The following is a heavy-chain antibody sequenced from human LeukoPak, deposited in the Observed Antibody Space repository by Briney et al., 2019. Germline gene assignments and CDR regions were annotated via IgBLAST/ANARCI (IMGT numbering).Heavy chain of an antibody. D-gene: IGHD6-19*01. J-gene: IGHJ4*02. CDR2: ISSSSSTI. V-gene: IGHV3-48*01. CDR1: GFTFSSYS. Sequence: GGSLRLSCAASGFTFSSYSMNWVRQAPGKGLEWVSYISSSSSTIYYADSVKGRFTISRDNAKNSLYLQMNSLRAEDTAVYYCARGGSGWIGDWDYWGQGTLVTVSS. CDR3: ARGGSGWIGDWDY.